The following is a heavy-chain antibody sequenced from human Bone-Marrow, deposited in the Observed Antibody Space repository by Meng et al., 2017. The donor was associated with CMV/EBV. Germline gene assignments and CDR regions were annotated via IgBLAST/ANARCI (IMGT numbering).Heavy chain of an antibody. CDR2: ISSSSSYI. CDR1: GFTFSSYS. V-gene: IGHV3-21*01. D-gene: IGHD2-15*01. J-gene: IGHJ6*02. Sequence: GGSLRLSCAASGFTFSSYSMNWVRQAPGKGLEWVSSISSSSSYIYYADSVKGRFTISRDNAKNSLYLQMNSLRAEDTAVYYCAKGTGYCSGGSCYYYYYGMDVWGQGTTVTVSS. CDR3: AKGTGYCSGGSCYYYYYGMDV.